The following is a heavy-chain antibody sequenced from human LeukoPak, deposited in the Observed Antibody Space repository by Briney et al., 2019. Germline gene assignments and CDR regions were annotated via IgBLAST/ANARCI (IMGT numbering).Heavy chain of an antibody. Sequence: GGSLRLSCAASGFTFSSYGMHWVRQAPGKGLEWVAAISYDGSNKYYADSVKGRFTISRDNSKNTLSLQMNSRRAEDTVVYYCAKDNRKVTMVRGVIDYWGQGTLVTVSS. J-gene: IGHJ4*02. CDR2: ISYDGSNK. D-gene: IGHD3-10*01. V-gene: IGHV3-30*18. CDR3: AKDNRKVTMVRGVIDY. CDR1: GFTFSSYG.